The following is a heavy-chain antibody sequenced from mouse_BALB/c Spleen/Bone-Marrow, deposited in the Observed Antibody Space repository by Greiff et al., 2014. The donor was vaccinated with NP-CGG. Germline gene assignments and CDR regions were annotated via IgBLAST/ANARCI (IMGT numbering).Heavy chain of an antibody. D-gene: IGHD2-10*02. Sequence: EVKLVESGGGLVQPGGSLKLSCAASGFTFSSYTMSWVRQTPEKRLEWVAYISNGGGSTYYPDTVKGRFTISRVNAKNTLYLQMSSLKSEDTAMYYCARRVWSRGGDYWGQGTSVTVSS. CDR3: ARRVWSRGGDY. V-gene: IGHV5-12-2*01. CDR2: ISNGGGST. CDR1: GFTFSSYT. J-gene: IGHJ4*01.